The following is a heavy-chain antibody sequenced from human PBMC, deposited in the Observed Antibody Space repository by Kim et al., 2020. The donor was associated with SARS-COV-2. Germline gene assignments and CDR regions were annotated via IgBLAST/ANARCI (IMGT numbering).Heavy chain of an antibody. D-gene: IGHD1-20*01. CDR3: ARGRDVTGFDT. V-gene: IGHV3-33*01. CDR2: IWYDGSNK. Sequence: GGSLRLSCAASGFTFSSYGMHWVRQAPGKGLEWVAVIWYDGSNKYYADSVKGRFTISRDNSKNTLYLQMNSLRAEDTAVYYCARGRDVTGFDTWGQGTLVTVSS. J-gene: IGHJ5*02. CDR1: GFTFSSYG.